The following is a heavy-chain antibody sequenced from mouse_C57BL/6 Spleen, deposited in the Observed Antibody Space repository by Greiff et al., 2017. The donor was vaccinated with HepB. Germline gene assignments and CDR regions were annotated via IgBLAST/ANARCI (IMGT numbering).Heavy chain of an antibody. V-gene: IGHV1-69*01. Sequence: QVHVKQPGAELVMPGASVKLSCKASGYTFTSYWMHWVKQRPGQGLEWIGEIDPSDSYTNYNQKFKGKSTLTVDKSSSTAYMQLSSLTSEDSAVYYCARFYGSSYFDYWGQGTTLTVSS. CDR1: GYTFTSYW. CDR2: IDPSDSYT. D-gene: IGHD1-1*01. J-gene: IGHJ2*01. CDR3: ARFYGSSYFDY.